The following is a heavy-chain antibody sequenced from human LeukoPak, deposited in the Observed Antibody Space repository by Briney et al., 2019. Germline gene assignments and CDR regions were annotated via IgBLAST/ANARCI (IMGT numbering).Heavy chain of an antibody. CDR2: ISGSGDTT. D-gene: IGHD6-13*01. V-gene: IGHV3-23*01. CDR1: GFTFSNSA. Sequence: PGGSLRLSCAASGFTFSNSAMSWVRQAPGKGLEWVSTISGSGDTTYYADSVKGRFTISRDNSKNTPYLQVNSLRVDDTAIYYCAKAVAAAGTICNYWGQGTLVTVSS. J-gene: IGHJ4*02. CDR3: AKAVAAAGTICNY.